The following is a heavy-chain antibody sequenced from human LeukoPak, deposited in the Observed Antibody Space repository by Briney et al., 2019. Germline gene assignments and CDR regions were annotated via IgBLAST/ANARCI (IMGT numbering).Heavy chain of an antibody. V-gene: IGHV3-23*01. D-gene: IGHD2-2*01. CDR1: GFTFDDYG. CDR2: ISGSGGST. CDR3: AKGSGPAAQYYFDY. Sequence: GGSLRLSCAASGFTFDDYGMSWVRQAPGKGLEWVSAISGSGGSTYYADSVKGRFTISRDNSKNTLYLQMNSLRAEDTAVYYCAKGSGPAAQYYFDYWGQGTLVTVSS. J-gene: IGHJ4*02.